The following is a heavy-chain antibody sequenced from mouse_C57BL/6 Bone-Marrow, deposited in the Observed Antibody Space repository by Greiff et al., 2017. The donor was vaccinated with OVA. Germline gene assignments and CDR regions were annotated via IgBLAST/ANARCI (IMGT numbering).Heavy chain of an antibody. J-gene: IGHJ3*01. Sequence: QVQLKQPGAELVMPGASVKLSCKASGYTFTSYWMHWVKQRPGQGLEWIGEIDPSDSYTNYNQKFKGKSTLTVDKSSSTAYMQLSSLTSEDSAVYYCARHGRGFAYWGQGTLVTVSA. D-gene: IGHD1-1*01. CDR3: ARHGRGFAY. V-gene: IGHV1-69*01. CDR1: GYTFTSYW. CDR2: IDPSDSYT.